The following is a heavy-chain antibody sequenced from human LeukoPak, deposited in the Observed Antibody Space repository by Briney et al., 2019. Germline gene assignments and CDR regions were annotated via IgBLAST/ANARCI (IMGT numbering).Heavy chain of an antibody. V-gene: IGHV4-39*01. CDR1: GGSISSSSYD. J-gene: IGHJ3*02. CDR2: IYYSGST. D-gene: IGHD2-2*01. CDR3: ASPNIVVVPAAYTYDI. Sequence: KPSETLSLTCTVSGGSISSSSYDWGWISQPRGKGLEWIESIYYSGSTYYNPSLKSRVTISVDTSKNQFSLKLSSVTAADTAVYYCASPNIVVVPAAYTYDIWGQGTMVTVSS.